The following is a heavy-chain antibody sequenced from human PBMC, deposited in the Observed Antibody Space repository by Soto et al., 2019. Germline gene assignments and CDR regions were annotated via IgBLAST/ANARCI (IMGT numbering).Heavy chain of an antibody. CDR3: ASSPLCSGGSCYRGYFDY. CDR1: VLTFSSYE. V-gene: IGHV3-48*03. CDR2: ISSGVGSTI. J-gene: IGHJ4*02. D-gene: IGHD2-15*01. Sequence: GGSLRLSCADSVLTFSSYEMNWVRHAPGTGHLWVSYISSGVGSTIYYADSVKGRFTISRDNSKNTLYLQMNNLRAEDTAVYYCASSPLCSGGSCYRGYFDYWGQGTLVTVSS.